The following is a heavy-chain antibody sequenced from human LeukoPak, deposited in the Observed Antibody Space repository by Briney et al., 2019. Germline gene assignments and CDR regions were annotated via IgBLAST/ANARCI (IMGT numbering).Heavy chain of an antibody. J-gene: IGHJ3*02. CDR1: GGSISSSSYY. CDR3: ARVPRAYYYDSSGYHDRDDAAFDI. CDR2: IYYSGST. V-gene: IGHV4-39*07. D-gene: IGHD3-22*01. Sequence: SETLSLTCTVSGGSISSSSYYWGWIRQPPGKGLEWIGSIYYSGSTYYNPSLKSRVTISVDTSKNQFSLKLSSVTAADTAVYYCARVPRAYYYDSSGYHDRDDAAFDIWGQGTMVTVSS.